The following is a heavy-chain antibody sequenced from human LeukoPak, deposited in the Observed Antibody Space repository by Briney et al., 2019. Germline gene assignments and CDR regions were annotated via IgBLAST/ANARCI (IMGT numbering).Heavy chain of an antibody. CDR2: IYYSGST. Sequence: PSETLSLTCTVSGGSISSYYWSWIRQPPGKGLEWIGYIYYSGSTNYNPSLKSRVTISVDTSKNQFSLRLSSVTAADTAVYYCAREDPQTTVPEGLDVWGQGTTVTVSS. D-gene: IGHD4-17*01. V-gene: IGHV4-59*01. CDR3: AREDPQTTVPEGLDV. J-gene: IGHJ6*02. CDR1: GGSISSYY.